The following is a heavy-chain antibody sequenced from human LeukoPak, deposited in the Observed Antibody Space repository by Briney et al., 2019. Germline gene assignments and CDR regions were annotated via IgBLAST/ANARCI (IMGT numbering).Heavy chain of an antibody. D-gene: IGHD3-3*02. CDR3: AKAAGSIVHY. CDR1: GFIVSSYA. V-gene: IGHV3-23*01. Sequence: GASLRLSCAASGFIVSSYAMTWVRQAPGKGLEWVSGISGSGDSTYYGDSVKGRFTISRDNSKNTLDLQMNSLRAEDTAVYYCAKAAGSIVHYWGQGTLVTVSS. CDR2: ISGSGDST. J-gene: IGHJ4*02.